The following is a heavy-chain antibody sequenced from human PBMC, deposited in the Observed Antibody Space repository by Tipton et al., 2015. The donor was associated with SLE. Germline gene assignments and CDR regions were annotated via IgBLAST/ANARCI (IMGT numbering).Heavy chain of an antibody. CDR1: GFTFSSYA. CDR2: ISGSGGST. V-gene: IGHV3-23*01. J-gene: IGHJ4*02. D-gene: IGHD5-24*01. Sequence: SLRLSCAASGFTFSSYAMSWVRQAPGKGLEWVSAISGSGGSTYYADSVKGRFTISRDNSKNTLYLQMNSLRAEDTAVYYCARGSLPGRDGYNFRYWGQGTLVTVSS. CDR3: ARGSLPGRDGYNFRY.